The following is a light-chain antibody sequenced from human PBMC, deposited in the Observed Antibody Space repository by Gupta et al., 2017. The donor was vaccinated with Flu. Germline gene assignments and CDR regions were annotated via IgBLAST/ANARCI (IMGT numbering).Light chain of an antibody. CDR3: QQSYSTLLFT. Sequence: VQDRVTITCRASQSISTYLNWYQQKPGKAPKLLIYGASSLQSGVPSRFSGSGSGTDFTLTISSLQPEDFAIYYCQQSYSTLLFTFGPGTKVDIK. CDR1: QSISTY. V-gene: IGKV1-39*01. CDR2: GAS. J-gene: IGKJ3*01.